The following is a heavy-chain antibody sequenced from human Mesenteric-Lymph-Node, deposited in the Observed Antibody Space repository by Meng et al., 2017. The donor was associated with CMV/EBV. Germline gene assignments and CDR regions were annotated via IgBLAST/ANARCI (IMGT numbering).Heavy chain of an antibody. CDR2: INPSGSST. D-gene: IGHD5-18*01. V-gene: IGHV1-46*01. CDR1: GYTFTSYY. J-gene: IGHJ6*02. Sequence: ASVKVSCKASGYTFTSYYMHWVRQAPGQGLEWMGIINPSGSSTSYAQKFQGRVTMTRDTSTSTVYMELSSLRSEDTAVYYCAREGQVTAMSNRYYYYGMDVWGQGTTVTVSS. CDR3: AREGQVTAMSNRYYYYGMDV.